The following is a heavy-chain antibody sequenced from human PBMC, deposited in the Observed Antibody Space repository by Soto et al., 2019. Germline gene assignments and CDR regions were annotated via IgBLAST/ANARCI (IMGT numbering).Heavy chain of an antibody. CDR1: GAPITSNY. CDR2: LDHQGYS. V-gene: IGHV4-59*01. CDR3: ARVRVTGYFDWLDP. J-gene: IGHJ5*02. D-gene: IGHD3-9*01. Sequence: SETLSLTCSVSGAPITSNYWTRIRQPPGKGLEWIGYLDHQGYSNYSPSLRSRVSMSIDTSKNQLSLKAHSVTAADTAVYYCARVRVTGYFDWLDPWGQGTLVTVSS.